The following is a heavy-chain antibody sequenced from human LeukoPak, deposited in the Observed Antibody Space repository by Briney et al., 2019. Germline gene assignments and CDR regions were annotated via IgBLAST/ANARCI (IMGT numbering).Heavy chain of an antibody. CDR2: ISYDGSNK. D-gene: IGHD5-12*01. CDR3: AKDQSGFFDY. CDR1: GFTFSSYA. V-gene: IGHV3-30*04. Sequence: PGRSLRLSCAAPGFTFSSYAMHWVRQAPGKGLEWVAVISYDGSNKYYADSVKGRFTISRDNSKNTLYLQMNSLRAEDTAVYYCAKDQSGFFDYWGQGTLVTVSS. J-gene: IGHJ4*02.